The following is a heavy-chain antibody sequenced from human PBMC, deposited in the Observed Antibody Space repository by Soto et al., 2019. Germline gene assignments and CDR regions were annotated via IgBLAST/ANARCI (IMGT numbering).Heavy chain of an antibody. CDR1: GFTFDDYA. Sequence: EVQLVESGGGLVQPGRSLRLSCAASGFTFDDYAMHWVRQAPGKGLEWVSGISWNSGSIGYADSVKGRFTISRDNAKNSLYLQMNSLRAEDTALYYCAKDMGPVSYGPSPGAFDIWGQGTMVTVSS. CDR2: ISWNSGSI. J-gene: IGHJ3*02. D-gene: IGHD5-18*01. CDR3: AKDMGPVSYGPSPGAFDI. V-gene: IGHV3-9*01.